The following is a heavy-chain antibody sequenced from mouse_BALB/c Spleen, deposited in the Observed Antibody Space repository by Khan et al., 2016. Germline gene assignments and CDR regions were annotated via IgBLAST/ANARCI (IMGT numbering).Heavy chain of an antibody. V-gene: IGHV3-8*02. J-gene: IGHJ4*01. D-gene: IGHD3-1*01. CDR1: DDSITSSY. Sequence: EVQLQESGPSLVKPSQTLSLTCSVTDDSITSSYWNWIRKFPGNKLEYMGYISDSGSNSYNPSLKSRISITRDTSKNQYYLKLKSVTTEDTAIYYCAISVRATMDYWGQGTSVTVSS. CDR2: ISDSGSN. CDR3: AISVRATMDY.